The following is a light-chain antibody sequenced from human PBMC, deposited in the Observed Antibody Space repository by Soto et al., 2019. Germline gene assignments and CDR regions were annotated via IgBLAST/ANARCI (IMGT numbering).Light chain of an antibody. CDR3: QQYHDYPWT. J-gene: IGKJ1*01. V-gene: IGKV1-5*03. CDR1: QSISTW. Sequence: DIQMTQSPSILSASVGDRVTITCRASQSISTWLAWYQQKPGKAPKLLIYKASSLETGVPSRFSGSGSGAEFTLTISSLQPDDFATYYCQQYHDYPWTFGQGTKVEIK. CDR2: KAS.